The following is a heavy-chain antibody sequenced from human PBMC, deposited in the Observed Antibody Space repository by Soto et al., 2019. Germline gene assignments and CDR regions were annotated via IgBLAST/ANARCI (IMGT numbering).Heavy chain of an antibody. CDR1: GGSISSYY. CDR2: IYYSGST. Sequence: SETLSLTCTVSGGSISSYYWSWIRQPPGKGLEWIGYIYYSGSTNYNPSLKSRVTISVDTSKNQFSLKLSSVTAADTAVYYCARDSISGSSWYNFNDYWGQGTLVTVSS. J-gene: IGHJ4*02. V-gene: IGHV4-59*01. CDR3: ARDSISGSSWYNFNDY. D-gene: IGHD6-13*01.